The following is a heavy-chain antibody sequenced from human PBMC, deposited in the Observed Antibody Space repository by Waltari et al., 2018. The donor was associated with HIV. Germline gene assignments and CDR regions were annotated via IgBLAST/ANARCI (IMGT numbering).Heavy chain of an antibody. CDR2: IYYSGST. D-gene: IGHD3-22*01. J-gene: IGHJ4*02. Sequence: QLQLQESGPGLVKPSETLSLTCTVSGGSISSSSYYWGWIRQPPGKGLEWIGSIYYSGSTYYNPSLKSRVTISVDTSKNQFSRKLSSVTAADTAVYYCARHNPLYYYDSSGFSFDYWGQGTLVTVSS. V-gene: IGHV4-39*01. CDR3: ARHNPLYYYDSSGFSFDY. CDR1: GGSISSSSYY.